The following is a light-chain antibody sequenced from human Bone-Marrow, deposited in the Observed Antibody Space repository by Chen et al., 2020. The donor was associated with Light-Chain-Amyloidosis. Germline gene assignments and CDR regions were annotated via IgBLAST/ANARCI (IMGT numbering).Light chain of an antibody. Sequence: SYVLTQPSSVSVAPGQTATIACGGKNLGSTSVHWYQQTPGQAPLLVVYDDSDRPSGIAERLSGADSGTRGTPTISRVDAGDEGAEYCQVRERGRDRPVFGGGTELT. CDR2: DDS. J-gene: IGLJ3*02. V-gene: IGLV3-21*02. CDR1: NLGSTS. CDR3: QVRERGRDRPV.